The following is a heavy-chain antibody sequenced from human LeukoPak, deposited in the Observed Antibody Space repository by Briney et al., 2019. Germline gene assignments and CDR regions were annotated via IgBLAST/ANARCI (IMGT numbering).Heavy chain of an antibody. J-gene: IGHJ4*02. D-gene: IGHD3-22*01. CDR2: INPNSGGT. V-gene: IGHV1-2*02. CDR1: GGTFSSYA. CDR3: ARETYYYDSSDYPLYFDY. Sequence: ASVKVSCKASGGTFSSYAISWVRQAPGQGLEWMGWINPNSGGTNYAQNFQGRVTMTRDTSINTAYMELSRLRSDDTAVYYCARETYYYDSSDYPLYFDYWGQGTLVTVSS.